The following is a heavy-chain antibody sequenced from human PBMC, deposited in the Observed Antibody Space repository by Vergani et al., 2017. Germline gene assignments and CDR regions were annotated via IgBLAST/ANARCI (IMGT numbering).Heavy chain of an antibody. Sequence: EVQLVESGGGLVKPGGSLRLSCAASGFTFSSYSMNWVRQAPGKGLEWVSYISSSGSTIYYADSVKGRFTISRDNAKNSLYLQMNSLRAEDTAVYYCARNPGRGSSWFCDDYWGQGTLVTVSS. D-gene: IGHD6-13*01. CDR3: ARNPGRGSSWFCDDY. CDR1: GFTFSSYS. J-gene: IGHJ4*02. CDR2: ISSSGSTI. V-gene: IGHV3-21*05.